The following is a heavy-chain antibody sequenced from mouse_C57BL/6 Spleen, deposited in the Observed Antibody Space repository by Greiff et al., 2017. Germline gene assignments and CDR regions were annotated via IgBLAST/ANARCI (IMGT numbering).Heavy chain of an antibody. J-gene: IGHJ1*03. CDR3: AREDYYGTWYFDV. CDR1: GYTFTSYW. Sequence: QVQLQQPGAELVKPGASVKLSCKASGYTFTSYWMHWVKQRPGQGLEWIGMIHPNSGSTNYNEKFKSKATLTVDKSSSTAYMQLSSLTSEDSAVYYCAREDYYGTWYFDVWGTGTTVTVSS. V-gene: IGHV1-64*01. CDR2: IHPNSGST. D-gene: IGHD1-1*01.